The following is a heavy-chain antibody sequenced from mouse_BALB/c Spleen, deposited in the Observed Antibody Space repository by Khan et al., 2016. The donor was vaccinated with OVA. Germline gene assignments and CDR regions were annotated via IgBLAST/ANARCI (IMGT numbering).Heavy chain of an antibody. D-gene: IGHD4-1*01. CDR1: GFTFSTIG. CDR2: ISSGSTTV. CDR3: ARNWDY. J-gene: IGHJ2*01. Sequence: EVELVESGGGLVQPGGSRKLSCAASGFTFSTIGMHWVRQAPEKGLEWVAYISSGSTTVYYADTVKGRFTISRDNPKNTLFLQMTSLRSEDTAIYYCARNWDYWGQGTTLTVSS. V-gene: IGHV5-17*02.